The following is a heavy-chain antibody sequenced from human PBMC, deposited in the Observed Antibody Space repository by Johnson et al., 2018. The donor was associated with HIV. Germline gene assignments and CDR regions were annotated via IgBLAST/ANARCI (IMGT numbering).Heavy chain of an antibody. J-gene: IGHJ3*02. CDR1: GFTFSSYA. V-gene: IGHV3-64*01. CDR2: ISSDGGSS. CDR3: AKDIASGYTNGGTLDI. Sequence: VQLVESGGGLVQPGGSLRLSCAASGFTFSSYAMHWVRQAPGKGLEYVSAISSDGGSSSSANSVKGRFTISRDNSKNTLFLQMGSLRAEDTAVYYCAKDIASGYTNGGTLDIWGQGTMVTVSS. D-gene: IGHD6-19*01.